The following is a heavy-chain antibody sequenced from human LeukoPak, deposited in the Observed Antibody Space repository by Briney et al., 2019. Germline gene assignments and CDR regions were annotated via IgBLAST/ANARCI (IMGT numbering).Heavy chain of an antibody. Sequence: ASVKVSCKASGHTFTGYYMHWVRPAPGQGLEWMGWINPNSGGTNYAQKFQGRVTMTRDTSISTAYMELSRLRSDDTAVYYCARETETGYYDSSGYYTKAYVYFFDYWGQGTLVTVSS. CDR1: GHTFTGYY. D-gene: IGHD3-22*01. J-gene: IGHJ4*02. CDR3: ARETETGYYDSSGYYTKAYVYFFDY. CDR2: INPNSGGT. V-gene: IGHV1-2*02.